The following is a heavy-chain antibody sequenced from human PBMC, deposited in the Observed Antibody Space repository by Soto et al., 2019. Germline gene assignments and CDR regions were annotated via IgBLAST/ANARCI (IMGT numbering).Heavy chain of an antibody. Sequence: QITLKESGPAVVKPTQTLTLTCTFSGFSVNSKGVGVGWNNQPPGNALEYVALIYWDDDKRYSPSLRHRLTITKDASGNQVAPSLADVDPVVTGTYYCADRCGGTGSYFEPWGQGIGVTVSS. CDR2: IYWDDDK. CDR1: GFSVNSKGVG. V-gene: IGHV2-5*02. CDR3: ADRCGGTGSYFEP. J-gene: IGHJ4*02. D-gene: IGHD3-10*01.